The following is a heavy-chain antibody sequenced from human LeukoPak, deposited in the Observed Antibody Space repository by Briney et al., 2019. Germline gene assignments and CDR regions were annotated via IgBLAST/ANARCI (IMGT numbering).Heavy chain of an antibody. CDR1: GYTFTVYY. V-gene: IGHV1-2*02. Sequence: ASVTVSCKASGYTFTVYYMHWVRQAPGQGLEWMGWINPNSGDTNYAQKFQGRVTMTRDTSVSTAYMELSRLRSDDTAVYYCARGNGYCSSTSCSHFDYWGQGTLVTVSS. CDR2: INPNSGDT. J-gene: IGHJ4*02. D-gene: IGHD2-2*03. CDR3: ARGNGYCSSTSCSHFDY.